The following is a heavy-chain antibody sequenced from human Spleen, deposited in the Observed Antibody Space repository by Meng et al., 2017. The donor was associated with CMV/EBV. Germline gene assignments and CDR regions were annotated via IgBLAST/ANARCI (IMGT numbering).Heavy chain of an antibody. J-gene: IGHJ4*02. CDR2: INHSGST. CDR1: DGSFSDYY. Sequence: GSLRLSCAVYDGSFSDYYWSWIRQPPGKGLEWIGEINHSGSTNHNPSLKSRVTISVDTSKNQFSLKLSSVTAADTAVYYCARARFDYWGQGTLVTVSS. V-gene: IGHV4-34*01. CDR3: ARARFDY.